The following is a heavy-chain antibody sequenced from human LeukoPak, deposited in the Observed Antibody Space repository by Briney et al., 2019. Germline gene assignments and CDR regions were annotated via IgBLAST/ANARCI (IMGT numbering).Heavy chain of an antibody. Sequence: PSETLSLTCNVSGSSISNGFFWAWIRQSPGKGLEWIGSIQNGGDSYCNPSLKSRTTMSVDTSKNQFSLKLTSVTAADTAVFYCARGMGRFCTSSSCYLSFVYWGQGTLVTVSS. CDR3: ARGMGRFCTSSSCYLSFVY. V-gene: IGHV4-38-2*02. J-gene: IGHJ4*02. CDR2: IQNGGDS. CDR1: GSSISNGFF. D-gene: IGHD2-2*01.